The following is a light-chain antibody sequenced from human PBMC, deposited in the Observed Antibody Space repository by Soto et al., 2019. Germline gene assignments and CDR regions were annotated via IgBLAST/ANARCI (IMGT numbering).Light chain of an antibody. CDR2: KAS. V-gene: IGKV1-5*03. CDR3: QHYNSYSEA. CDR1: QTISSW. J-gene: IGKJ1*01. Sequence: DIQTTQSPSTLSGSVGDRVTITCRASQTISSWLAWYQQKPGKAPKLLIYKASTLKSGVPSRFSGSGSGTEFTLTISSLQPDDLATYYCQHYNSYSEAFGQGTKV.